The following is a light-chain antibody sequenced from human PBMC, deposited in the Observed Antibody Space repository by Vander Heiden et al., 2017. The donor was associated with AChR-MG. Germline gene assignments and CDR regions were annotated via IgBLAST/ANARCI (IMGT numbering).Light chain of an antibody. CDR3: QQSDNTPRT. V-gene: IGKV1-39*01. Sequence: DIQMTQSPSSLSASVGDRVTITCRARQSISSYLNWYQQKPGKAPNLLISAASTLRNGVPSRFSGSGSGTDFTLTISSLQPEDFATYFCQQSDNTPRTFGQGTKVEIK. CDR1: QSISSY. J-gene: IGKJ1*01. CDR2: AAS.